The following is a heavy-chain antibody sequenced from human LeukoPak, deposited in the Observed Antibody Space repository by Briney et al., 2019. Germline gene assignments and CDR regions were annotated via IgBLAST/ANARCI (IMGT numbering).Heavy chain of an antibody. Sequence: SETLSLTCTVSGGSISSYYWGWIRQPPGKGLEWIGSIYHSGSTYYNPSLKSRVTISVDTSKNQFSLKLSSVTAADTAVYYCAREVATISVGWFDPWGQGTLVTVSS. V-gene: IGHV4-38-2*02. CDR3: AREVATISVGWFDP. CDR1: GGSISSYY. D-gene: IGHD5-12*01. J-gene: IGHJ5*02. CDR2: IYHSGST.